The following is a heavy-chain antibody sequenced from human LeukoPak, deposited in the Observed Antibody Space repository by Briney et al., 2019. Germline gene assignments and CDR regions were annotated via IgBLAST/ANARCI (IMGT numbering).Heavy chain of an antibody. D-gene: IGHD2-8*02. V-gene: IGHV4-39*07. CDR3: ARDRAGYWADY. CDR1: GGSISSSSYY. CDR2: IYYSGIT. J-gene: IGHJ4*02. Sequence: SETLSLTCTVSGGSISSSSYYWGWIRQPPGKGLEWIGSIYYSGITDYSPSLKSRVTISVDTSKNQFSLRLNSVTAADTAVYYCARDRAGYWADYWGQGILVTVSS.